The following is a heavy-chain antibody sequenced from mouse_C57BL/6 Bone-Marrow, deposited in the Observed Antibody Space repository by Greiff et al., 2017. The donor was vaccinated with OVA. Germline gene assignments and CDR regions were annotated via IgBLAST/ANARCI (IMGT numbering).Heavy chain of an antibody. J-gene: IGHJ2*01. Sequence: QVQLQQSGAELARPGASVKLSCKASGYTFTSYGISWVKQRTGQGLEWIGEIYPRSGNTYYNEKFKGKATLTADKSSSTAYMELRSLTSEDSAVYFCARWLYSNPYFDYWGQGTTLTVSS. D-gene: IGHD2-3*01. V-gene: IGHV1-81*01. CDR3: ARWLYSNPYFDY. CDR1: GYTFTSYG. CDR2: IYPRSGNT.